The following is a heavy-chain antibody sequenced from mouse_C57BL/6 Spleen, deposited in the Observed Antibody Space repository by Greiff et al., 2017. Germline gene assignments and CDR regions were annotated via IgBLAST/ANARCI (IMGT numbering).Heavy chain of an antibody. CDR1: GYTFTSYW. V-gene: IGHV1-52*01. D-gene: IGHD1-1*01. J-gene: IGHJ1*03. Sequence: QVQLQQPGAELVRPGSSVKLSCKASGYTFTSYWMHWVKQRPIQGLEWIGNIDPSDSETHYNQKFKDKATLTVDKSSSTAYMQLRSLTSEDSAVYYCASGGSYWYFDVWGTGTTVTVSS. CDR3: ASGGSYWYFDV. CDR2: IDPSDSET.